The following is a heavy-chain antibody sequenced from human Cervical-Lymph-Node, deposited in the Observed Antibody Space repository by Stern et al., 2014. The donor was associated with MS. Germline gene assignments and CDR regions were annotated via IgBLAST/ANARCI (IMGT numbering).Heavy chain of an antibody. CDR3: AREIAGRRFED. Sequence: EVPLVESGGGLVQPGGSLGLSCEASGFPVGASYMNWVRQAPGKGLEWVSRIHTVGTTHYADSVKGRFTISRANAKNALYLQMDRLTVEDTAVYYCAREIAGRRFEDWGRGTLVAVSP. D-gene: IGHD6-6*01. V-gene: IGHV3-66*01. J-gene: IGHJ4*02. CDR1: GFPVGASY. CDR2: IHTVGTT.